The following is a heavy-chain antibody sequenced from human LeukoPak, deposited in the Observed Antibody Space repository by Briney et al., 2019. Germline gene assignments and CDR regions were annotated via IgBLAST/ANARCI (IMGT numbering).Heavy chain of an antibody. D-gene: IGHD3-10*01. J-gene: IGHJ4*02. CDR1: GFTFSSYA. CDR3: ANKVTMVRGTSGFDY. CDR2: ISGSGGST. Sequence: GGSLRLSCAASGFTFSSYAMSWVRQAPGKGLEWVSAISGSGGSTYYADSVKGRFTISRDNSKNTLYRQMNGLRAEDTAVYYCANKVTMVRGTSGFDYWGQGTLVTVSS. V-gene: IGHV3-23*01.